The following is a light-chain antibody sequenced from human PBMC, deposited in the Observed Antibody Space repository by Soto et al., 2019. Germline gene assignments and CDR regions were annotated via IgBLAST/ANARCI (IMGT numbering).Light chain of an antibody. V-gene: IGKV3D-15*01. CDR3: QQYDDWLRLT. Sequence: EIVMTQSPATLSVSPGERSTLSCRASQSVNIYLAWYQQKPGQAPRLLIFGASYRATGIPARFSGSGSGTEFNLTISSLQSEDFAVYFCQQYDDWLRLTFGGGTQV. CDR2: GAS. J-gene: IGKJ4*01. CDR1: QSVNIY.